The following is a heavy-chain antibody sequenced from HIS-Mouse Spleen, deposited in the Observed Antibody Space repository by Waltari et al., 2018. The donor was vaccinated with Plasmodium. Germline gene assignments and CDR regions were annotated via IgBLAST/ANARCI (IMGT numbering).Heavy chain of an antibody. CDR1: GYSISSGYY. CDR2: IYHSGST. J-gene: IGHJ4*02. CDR3: ARADSSGYYPDY. V-gene: IGHV4-38-2*02. Sequence: QVQLQESGPGLVKPSETLSLTCTVSGYSISSGYYWGWNRQHPGKGLEWIGSIYHSGSTYYNTSLKSRVTISVDTSKNQFSLKLSSVTAADTAVYYCARADSSGYYPDYWGQGTLVTVSS. D-gene: IGHD3-22*01.